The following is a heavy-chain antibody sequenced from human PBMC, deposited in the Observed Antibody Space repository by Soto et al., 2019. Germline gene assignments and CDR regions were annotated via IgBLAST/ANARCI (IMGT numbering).Heavy chain of an antibody. V-gene: IGHV1-18*01. CDR1: GYTFTSYG. D-gene: IGHD3-22*01. CDR3: ARDLGYDSSGHYYSSAFDI. Sequence: GASVKVSCKASGYTFTSYGISWVRQAPGQGLEWMGWISAYNGNTNYAQKLQGRVTMTTDTSTSTAYMELRSLRSDDTAVYYCARDLGYDSSGHYYSSAFDIWGQGTMVTVSS. J-gene: IGHJ3*02. CDR2: ISAYNGNT.